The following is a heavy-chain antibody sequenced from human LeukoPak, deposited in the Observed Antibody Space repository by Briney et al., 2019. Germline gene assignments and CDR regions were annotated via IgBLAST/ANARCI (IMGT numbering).Heavy chain of an antibody. CDR3: AKDREPIVVVLTTAIDY. J-gene: IGHJ4*02. CDR2: KRYDGSNK. CDR1: GFTFSNYG. Sequence: PGGSLRLSCAASGFTFSNYGMHWVRQAPGKGLEWVAFKRYDGSNKKYADSAKGRFTISRDNSKNTLYLQMNSLRAEDTAVYYCAKDREPIVVVLTTAIDYWGQGTLVTVSS. D-gene: IGHD3-22*01. V-gene: IGHV3-30*02.